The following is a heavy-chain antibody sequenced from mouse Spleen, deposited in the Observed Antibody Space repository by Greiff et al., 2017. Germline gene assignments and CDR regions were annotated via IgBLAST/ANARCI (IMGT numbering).Heavy chain of an antibody. J-gene: IGHJ2*01. CDR1: GFTFTDYY. V-gene: IGHV7-3*01. D-gene: IGHD4-1*01. Sequence: EVKLEESGGGLVQPGGSLSLSCAASGFTFTDYYMSWVRQPPGKALEWLGFIRNKANGYTTEYSASVKGRFTISRDNSQSILYLQMNALRAEDSATYYCARSTTLTGIDYWGQGTTLTVSS. CDR3: ARSTTLTGIDY. CDR2: IRNKANGYTT.